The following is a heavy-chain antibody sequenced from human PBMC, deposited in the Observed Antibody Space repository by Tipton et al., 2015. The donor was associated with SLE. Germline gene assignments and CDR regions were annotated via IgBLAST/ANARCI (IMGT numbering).Heavy chain of an antibody. CDR3: ARGLGLLRQPLSY. D-gene: IGHD6-13*01. V-gene: IGHV4-34*01. CDR1: GGSFSGYY. J-gene: IGHJ4*02. Sequence: TLSLTCAVYGGSFSGYYWSWIRQPPGKGLEWIGEINHSGSTNYNPSLKSRVTISVDTSKNRFSLKLSSVTAADTAVYYCARGLGLLRQPLSYWGQGTLVTVSS. CDR2: INHSGST.